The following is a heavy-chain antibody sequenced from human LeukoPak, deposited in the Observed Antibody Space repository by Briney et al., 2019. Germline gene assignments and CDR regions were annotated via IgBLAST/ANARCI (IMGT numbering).Heavy chain of an antibody. CDR3: ARIGEMASKSDY. D-gene: IGHD5-24*01. J-gene: IGHJ4*02. Sequence: GGSLRLSCAASGFTFSSYSMNWVRQAPGKGLEWVSSISSSSSYIYYADSVKGRFTISRDNAKNSLYLQMNSLRAEDTAVYYCARIGEMASKSDYWGQGTLVTVSS. CDR2: ISSSSSYI. CDR1: GFTFSSYS. V-gene: IGHV3-21*04.